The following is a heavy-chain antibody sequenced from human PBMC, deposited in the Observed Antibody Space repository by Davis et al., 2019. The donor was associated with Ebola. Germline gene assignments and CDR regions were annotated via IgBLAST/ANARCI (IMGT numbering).Heavy chain of an antibody. D-gene: IGHD5-24*01. V-gene: IGHV1-8*01. Sequence: ASVKVSCKASGYTFTTYAVNWVRQAPGQGLEWIGWMNPNSSNTDYALKFQGRVTMTRDTSITTAYMQLSSLTSDDTAVYYCGRGRKEEKMGSWFDQWGQGTLVTVSS. J-gene: IGHJ5*02. CDR1: GYTFTTYA. CDR3: GRGRKEEKMGSWFDQ. CDR2: MNPNSSNT.